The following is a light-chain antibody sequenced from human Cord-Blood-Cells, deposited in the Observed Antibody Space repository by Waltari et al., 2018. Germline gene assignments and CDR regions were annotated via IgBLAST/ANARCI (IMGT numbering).Light chain of an antibody. V-gene: IGKV1-8*01. CDR2: AAS. Sequence: AIRMTPSPSSFSASTGDRGTITCRAGQGISSYLAWYQQKPGKAPKLLIYAASTLQSGVPSSFSGSRSGTDFTLTISFLQSENFATYYCQQYYSYPYSFGQGTKLEIK. J-gene: IGKJ2*03. CDR1: QGISSY. CDR3: QQYYSYPYS.